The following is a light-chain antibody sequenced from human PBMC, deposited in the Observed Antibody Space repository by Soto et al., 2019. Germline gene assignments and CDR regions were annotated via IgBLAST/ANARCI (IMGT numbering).Light chain of an antibody. CDR1: QSVSSY. CDR3: QQRSDWPLT. V-gene: IGKV3-11*01. Sequence: EIVLTQSPATLSLSPGERATLSCRASQSVSSYLAGYQQKPGQAPRLLIYDASNRATGIPARFSGSGSGTDFTLTISSLEPEDSALYYCQQRSDWPLTFGGGTKVEIK. CDR2: DAS. J-gene: IGKJ4*01.